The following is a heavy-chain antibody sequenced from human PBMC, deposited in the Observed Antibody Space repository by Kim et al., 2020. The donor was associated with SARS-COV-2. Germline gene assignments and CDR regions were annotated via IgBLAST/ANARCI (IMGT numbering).Heavy chain of an antibody. Sequence: GGSLRLSCAASGFTFSSYWMSWVRQAPGKGLEWVANIKQDGSEKYYVDSVKGRFTISRDNAKNSLYLQMNSLRAEDTAVYSCARDRGTSGYSSGWYYYYYCMAVWGQGTTVTGSS. V-gene: IGHV3-7*01. D-gene: IGHD6-19*01. CDR3: ARDRGTSGYSSGWYYYYYCMAV. CDR2: IKQDGSEK. CDR1: GFTFSSYW. J-gene: IGHJ6*02.